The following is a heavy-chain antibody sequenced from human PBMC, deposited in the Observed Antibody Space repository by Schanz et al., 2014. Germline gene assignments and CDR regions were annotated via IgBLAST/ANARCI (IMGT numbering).Heavy chain of an antibody. Sequence: EVQLVESGGGLVQPGGSLRLSCTASGFTFSSYSMNWVRQAPGKGLEWVSYVSRSTPDIYYADSVKGRFTMSRDNAKNTWYLQMNSLRAGDAAVYYCARGLIAAAGGAFDYWGQGTLVAVSA. CDR1: GFTFSSYS. CDR3: ARGLIAAAGGAFDY. CDR2: VSRSTPDI. D-gene: IGHD6-13*01. V-gene: IGHV3-48*01. J-gene: IGHJ4*02.